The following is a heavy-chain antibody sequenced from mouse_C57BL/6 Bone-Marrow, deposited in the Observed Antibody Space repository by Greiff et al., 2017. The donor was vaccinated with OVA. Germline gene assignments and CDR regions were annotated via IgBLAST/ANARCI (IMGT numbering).Heavy chain of an antibody. D-gene: IGHD2-12*01. Sequence: QVQLKESGPGLVQPSQSLSITCTVSGFSLTSYGVHWVRQSPGKGLEWLGVIWSGGSTDYNAAFISRLSISKDNSKSQVFFKMNSLQADDTAIYYCASGLLYPYWYFDVWGTGTTVTVSS. J-gene: IGHJ1*03. CDR2: IWSGGST. V-gene: IGHV2-2*01. CDR1: GFSLTSYG. CDR3: ASGLLYPYWYFDV.